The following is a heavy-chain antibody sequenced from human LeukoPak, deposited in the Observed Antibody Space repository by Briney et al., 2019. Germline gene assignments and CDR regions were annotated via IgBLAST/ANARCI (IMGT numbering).Heavy chain of an antibody. CDR1: GYTFTSYG. CDR2: ISAYNGNT. V-gene: IGHV1-18*01. J-gene: IGHJ4*02. CDR3: ARGQYCTNGVCRDFDY. Sequence: ASVKVSCKASGYTFTSYGISWVRQAPGQGLEWMGWISAYNGNTNYAQKLQGRVTMTTDTSTSTAYMELRSLRSDDTAVYYCARGQYCTNGVCRDFDYWGQGTLVTVSS. D-gene: IGHD2-8*01.